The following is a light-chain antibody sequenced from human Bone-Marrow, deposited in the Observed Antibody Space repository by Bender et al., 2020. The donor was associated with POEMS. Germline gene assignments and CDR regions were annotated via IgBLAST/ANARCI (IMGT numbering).Light chain of an antibody. CDR1: SSDVGKYNL. CDR3: CSYAASDTFL. CDR2: EAT. Sequence: QSALTQPASVSGSPGQSITISCTGSSSDVGKYNLVSWYQQSPGKAPKLMIYEATQRPAGVSDRFSGFKSGNTASLTISEIQAEDEAFYYCCSYAASDTFLFGGGTKVTVL. J-gene: IGLJ2*01. V-gene: IGLV2-23*02.